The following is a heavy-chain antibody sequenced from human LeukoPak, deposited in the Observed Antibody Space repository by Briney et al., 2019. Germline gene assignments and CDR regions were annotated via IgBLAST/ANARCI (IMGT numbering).Heavy chain of an antibody. Sequence: SETLSLTCTVSGGSISSYNWSWIRQPPGKGLEWIGYIYYSGSTNYNPSLKSRVTISVDTSKNQFSLKLTSVTAADTAVYYCAGGVPEYYDFWSGYFYYFDYWGQGTPVTVSS. D-gene: IGHD3-3*01. CDR3: AGGVPEYYDFWSGYFYYFDY. J-gene: IGHJ4*02. CDR2: IYYSGST. CDR1: GGSISSYN. V-gene: IGHV4-59*01.